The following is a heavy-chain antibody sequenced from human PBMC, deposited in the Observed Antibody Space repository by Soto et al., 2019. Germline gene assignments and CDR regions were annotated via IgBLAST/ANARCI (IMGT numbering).Heavy chain of an antibody. Sequence: EVQLLESGGNLVQPGGSLRLSCAASGFTFSSYAMSWVRQAPGKGLEWVSGISGSGGSTYYADSAKGRFTISRDNSKNTRYLQMSSLRAEDTAIYYCATRGGFYASGSVDYWGQGSLVTVSS. CDR3: ATRGGFYASGSVDY. V-gene: IGHV3-23*01. CDR1: GFTFSSYA. J-gene: IGHJ4*02. D-gene: IGHD3-10*01. CDR2: ISGSGGST.